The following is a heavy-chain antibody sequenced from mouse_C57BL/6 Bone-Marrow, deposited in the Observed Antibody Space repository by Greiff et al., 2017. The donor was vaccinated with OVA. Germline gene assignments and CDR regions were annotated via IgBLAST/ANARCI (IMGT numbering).Heavy chain of an antibody. Sequence: EVKLVESGGDLVKPGGSLKLSCAASGFTFSSYGMSWVRQTPDKRLEWVATISSGGSYTYYPDSVKGRCTISRANAKNTLYLQMSSLKSEDTAMYYCARHYYGSSYYWGQGTTLTVSS. CDR2: ISSGGSYT. D-gene: IGHD1-1*01. V-gene: IGHV5-6*01. CDR1: GFTFSSYG. CDR3: ARHYYGSSYY. J-gene: IGHJ2*01.